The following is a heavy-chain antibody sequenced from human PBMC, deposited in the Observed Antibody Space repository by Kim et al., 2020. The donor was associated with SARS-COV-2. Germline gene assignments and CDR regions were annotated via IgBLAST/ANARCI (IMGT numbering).Heavy chain of an antibody. D-gene: IGHD2-21*02. Sequence: SLKSRVTISVDTSKNQFSPKLSSVTAADTAVYYCAREGGIAYCGGDCYSNWGQGTLVTVSS. V-gene: IGHV4-59*01. J-gene: IGHJ4*02. CDR3: AREGGIAYCGGDCYSN.